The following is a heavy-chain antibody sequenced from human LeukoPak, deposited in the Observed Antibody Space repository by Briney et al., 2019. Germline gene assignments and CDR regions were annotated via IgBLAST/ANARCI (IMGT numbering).Heavy chain of an antibody. V-gene: IGHV1-2*02. CDR3: ARLALSGIDY. CDR1: GYTFIDYY. Sequence: VGSVKVTFKASGYTFIDYYMHWVRQAPGQGLEWMGRIDPKSGGTSYAQKFQGRVTMTMDTSITTAYMALNSLRSDDTAIYYCARLALSGIDYWGQGNLVPVSS. CDR2: IDPKSGGT. J-gene: IGHJ4*02. D-gene: IGHD1-1*01.